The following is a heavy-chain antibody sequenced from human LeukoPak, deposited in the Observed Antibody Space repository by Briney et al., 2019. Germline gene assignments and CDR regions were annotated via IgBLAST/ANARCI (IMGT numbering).Heavy chain of an antibody. Sequence: TGGSLRLSCAASGFTFSSYAMSWVRQAPGKGLEWVSAISGSGGSTYYADSVKGRFTISRDNSKNTLYLQMNSLRAEDTAVYYCARRIRYYYGSPYFDYWGQGTLVTVSS. J-gene: IGHJ4*02. CDR3: ARRIRYYYGSPYFDY. CDR2: ISGSGGST. CDR1: GFTFSSYA. D-gene: IGHD3-22*01. V-gene: IGHV3-23*01.